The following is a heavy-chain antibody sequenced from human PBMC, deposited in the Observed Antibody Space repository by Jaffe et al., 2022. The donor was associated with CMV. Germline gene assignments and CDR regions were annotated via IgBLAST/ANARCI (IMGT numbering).Heavy chain of an antibody. CDR3: ARGSRGVVPINWFDP. CDR1: GFTFSSYG. CDR2: IWYDGSNK. D-gene: IGHD3-3*01. J-gene: IGHJ5*02. V-gene: IGHV3-33*01. Sequence: QVQLVESGGGVVQPGRSLRLSCAASGFTFSSYGMHWVRQAPGKGLEWVAVIWYDGSNKYYADSVKGRFTISRDNSKNTLYLQMNSLRAEDTAVYYCARGSRGVVPINWFDPWGQGTLVTVSS.